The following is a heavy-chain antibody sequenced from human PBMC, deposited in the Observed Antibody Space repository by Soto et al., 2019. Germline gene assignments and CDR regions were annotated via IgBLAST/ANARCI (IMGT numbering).Heavy chain of an antibody. V-gene: IGHV3-15*01. Sequence: EVQLVESGGDLVKSGGSLRLSCAASNFTFNYAWMSWVRQAPGKGLEWVGRIKATAYGGTTDFAAPVKGRFTISRDDSKNMLYLQMNSLRTEDTARYYCTTDDTSGYYFHYWGQGTLVTVSS. D-gene: IGHD3-22*01. J-gene: IGHJ4*02. CDR1: NFTFNYAW. CDR2: IKATAYGGTT. CDR3: TTDDTSGYYFHY.